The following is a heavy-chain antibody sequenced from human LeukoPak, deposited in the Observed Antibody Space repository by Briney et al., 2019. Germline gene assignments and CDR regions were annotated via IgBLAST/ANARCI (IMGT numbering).Heavy chain of an antibody. Sequence: ASVKVSCKASGYTFTSYGISWVRQAPGQGLEWMGWISAYNGNTNYAQKLQGRVTMTTDTSTSTAYMEPRSLRSDDTAVYYCARADYDILTGYVSPGYYYYYMDVWGKGTTVTISS. J-gene: IGHJ6*03. CDR3: ARADYDILTGYVSPGYYYYYMDV. CDR1: GYTFTSYG. D-gene: IGHD3-9*01. CDR2: ISAYNGNT. V-gene: IGHV1-18*01.